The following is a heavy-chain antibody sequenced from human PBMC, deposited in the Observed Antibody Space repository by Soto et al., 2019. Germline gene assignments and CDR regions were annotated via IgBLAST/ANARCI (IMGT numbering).Heavy chain of an antibody. J-gene: IGHJ5*02. Sequence: GESLKISCKGSGYNFNTNWIGWLRQMPGKGLEWMGVIFPSDSDIRYSPSLQGQVTISADKSISTTYLQWRSLTASDTAMYYCVRVFGSGWSGFDPWGQGTLVTVSS. D-gene: IGHD6-19*01. CDR1: GYNFNTNW. CDR2: IFPSDSDI. V-gene: IGHV5-51*01. CDR3: VRVFGSGWSGFDP.